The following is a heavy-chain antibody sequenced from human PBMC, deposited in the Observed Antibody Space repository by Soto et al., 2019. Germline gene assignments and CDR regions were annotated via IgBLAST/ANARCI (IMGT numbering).Heavy chain of an antibody. CDR3: ARASLPITIFGVVIIPYGMDV. CDR1: GGSSSSGGYC. Sequence: SETLPHTCTVSGGSSSSGGYCWSWIRKHPGKGLEWIGYIYYSGSTYYNPSLKSRVTISVDTSKNQFSLKLSSVTAADTAVYYCARASLPITIFGVVIIPYGMDVWGQGTTVTVSS. CDR2: IYYSGST. V-gene: IGHV4-31*03. J-gene: IGHJ6*02. D-gene: IGHD3-3*01.